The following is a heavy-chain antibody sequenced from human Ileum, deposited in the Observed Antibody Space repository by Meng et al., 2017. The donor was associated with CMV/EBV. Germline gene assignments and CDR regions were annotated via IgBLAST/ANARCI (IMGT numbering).Heavy chain of an antibody. Sequence: GSLRLSCAVYVGSFSDYYWSWIRQPPGKGLEWIGDINHSGSTNYNPSLKSRVTMSVDTSKNQFSLKVSSVTAADTAVYYCARHGYGDSDYWGQGTLVTVSS. J-gene: IGHJ4*02. CDR3: ARHGYGDSDY. CDR1: VGSFSDYY. CDR2: INHSGST. D-gene: IGHD4-17*01. V-gene: IGHV4-34*01.